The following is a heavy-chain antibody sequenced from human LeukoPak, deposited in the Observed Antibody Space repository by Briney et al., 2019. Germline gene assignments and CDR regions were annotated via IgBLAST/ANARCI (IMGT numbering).Heavy chain of an antibody. D-gene: IGHD2-2*01. CDR1: GGSISSGGYY. CDR2: IYYSGST. CDR3: ARAVVSRYCSSTSCYGMDV. J-gene: IGHJ6*02. V-gene: IGHV4-31*03. Sequence: SEILSLTCTVSGGSISSGGYYRCWIRQHPGKGLEWIGYIYYSGSTYYNPSLKSRVTISVDTSKNQFSLKLSSVTAADTAVYYCARAVVSRYCSSTSCYGMDVWGQGTTVTVSS.